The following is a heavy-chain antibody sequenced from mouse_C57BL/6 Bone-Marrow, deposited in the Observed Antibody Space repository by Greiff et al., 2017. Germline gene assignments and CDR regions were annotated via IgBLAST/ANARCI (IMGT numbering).Heavy chain of an antibody. CDR2: IYPGDGDT. Sequence: QVHVKQSGPELVKPGASVKISCKASGYAFSSSWMNWVKQRPGKGLEWIGRIYPGDGDTNYTGKFKGKATLTADKSSSTAYMQLSSLTSEDSSVYFCARYVYYGYTYFDYWVQGTTLTVSS. V-gene: IGHV1-82*01. D-gene: IGHD1-2*01. J-gene: IGHJ2*01. CDR1: GYAFSSSW. CDR3: ARYVYYGYTYFDY.